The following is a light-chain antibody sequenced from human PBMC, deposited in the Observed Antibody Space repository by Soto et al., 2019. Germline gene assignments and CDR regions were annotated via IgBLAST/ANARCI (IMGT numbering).Light chain of an antibody. CDR2: DAS. CDR1: QSVSSY. Sequence: EIVLTQSPATLSLSPGERATLSCRASQSVSSYLAWYQQKPGQAPRLLIYDASNRATAIPARFSGSGSGTDFTLTISSLEPEDFAVYYCQQRSSWPRITFGQGTRLEIK. J-gene: IGKJ5*01. V-gene: IGKV3-11*01. CDR3: QQRSSWPRIT.